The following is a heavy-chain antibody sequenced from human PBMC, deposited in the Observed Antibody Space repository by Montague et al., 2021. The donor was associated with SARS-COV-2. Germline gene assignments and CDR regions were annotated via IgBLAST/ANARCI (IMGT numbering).Heavy chain of an antibody. CDR3: ARASYYYGSGSYYTPCGIDV. D-gene: IGHD3-10*01. V-gene: IGHV4-34*01. J-gene: IGHJ6*02. CDR1: GGSFSGYY. CDR2: INHSGST. Sequence: SETLSLTCAVYGGSFSGYYWSWIRQPPGKGLEWIGEINHSGSTNYNPSLKSRVTISVDTSKNQFSLKLSSVTAADTAVYYCARASYYYGSGSYYTPCGIDVWGQGTTVTVSS.